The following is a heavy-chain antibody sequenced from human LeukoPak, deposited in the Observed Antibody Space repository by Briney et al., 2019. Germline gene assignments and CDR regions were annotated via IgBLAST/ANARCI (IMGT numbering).Heavy chain of an antibody. CDR1: GFTVSSNY. V-gene: IGHV3-53*01. D-gene: IGHD6-19*01. Sequence: GGSLRLSCAASGFTVSSNYMSWVRQAPGKGLEWVSVIYSGGSTYYADSVKGRFTISRDNSKNTLYLQMNSLRAEDAAVYYCAGLAVAGYFDYWGQGTLVTVSS. CDR3: AGLAVAGYFDY. CDR2: IYSGGST. J-gene: IGHJ4*02.